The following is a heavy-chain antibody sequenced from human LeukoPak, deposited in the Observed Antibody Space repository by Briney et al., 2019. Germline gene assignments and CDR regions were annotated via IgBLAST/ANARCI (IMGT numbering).Heavy chain of an antibody. V-gene: IGHV4-59*11. CDR2: IYYSGST. J-gene: IGHJ4*02. CDR1: GGSISSHY. CDR3: ARRSGVLDSRDSRYYFDH. D-gene: IGHD3-22*01. Sequence: SETLSLTCIISGGSISSHYWSWIRQPPGKGLEYIGYIYYSGSTDYNPSLTSRVTISLDTSKNQFSLNLTSVTAADTAVYYCARRSGVLDSRDSRYYFDHWGQGTLVSVST.